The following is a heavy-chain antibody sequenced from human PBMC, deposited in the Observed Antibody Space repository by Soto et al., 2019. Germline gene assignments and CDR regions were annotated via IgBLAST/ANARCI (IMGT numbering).Heavy chain of an antibody. Sequence: EVQLLESGGGLVQPGGSQRLSCALSGFTTSRLAMSWVRQAPGKGLEWVSAISSSGGRTYYAESVKGRFTISRDTSKNTLYLQMHSLRAEDTAVYYCAKDQTPGYAADWAVGYYFHFWGQGTLVTVSS. CDR2: ISSSGGRT. D-gene: IGHD3-9*01. CDR1: GFTTSRLA. V-gene: IGHV3-23*01. J-gene: IGHJ4*02. CDR3: AKDQTPGYAADWAVGYYFHF.